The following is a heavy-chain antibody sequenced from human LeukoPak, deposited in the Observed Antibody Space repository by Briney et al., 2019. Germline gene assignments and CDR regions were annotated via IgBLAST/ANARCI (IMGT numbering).Heavy chain of an antibody. J-gene: IGHJ4*02. CDR3: ARDPFGRVAYYFDY. V-gene: IGHV1-3*03. Sequence: ASVKVSCKASGYTFTSYAMHWVRQAPGQRLEWMGWINAGNGNTKYSQEFQGRVTITRDTSASTAYMELSSLRSEDMAVYYCARDPFGRVAYYFDYWGQGTLVTVSS. CDR2: INAGNGNT. CDR1: GYTFTSYA. D-gene: IGHD3-10*01.